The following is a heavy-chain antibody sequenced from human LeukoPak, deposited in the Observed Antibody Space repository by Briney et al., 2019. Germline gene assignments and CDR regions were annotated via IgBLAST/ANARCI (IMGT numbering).Heavy chain of an antibody. Sequence: GGSLRLSCAASGFTFIHYWMHWVRQAPGKGLVWVSRINGGGSTISYADSVKGRFTISRDNAKNTLYLQMNSLRAEDTAVYYCAKEAAAADFDYWGQGTLVTVSP. V-gene: IGHV3-74*01. CDR3: AKEAAAADFDY. D-gene: IGHD6-13*01. CDR2: INGGGSTI. J-gene: IGHJ4*02. CDR1: GFTFIHYW.